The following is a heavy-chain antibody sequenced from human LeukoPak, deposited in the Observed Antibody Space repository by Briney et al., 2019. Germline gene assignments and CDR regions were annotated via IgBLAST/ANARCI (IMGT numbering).Heavy chain of an antibody. CDR2: ISGSGGST. D-gene: IGHD2-15*01. CDR1: GCTFSSYA. Sequence: GGSLRLSCAVSGCTFSSYAMSWVRQAPGKGLEWVSAISGSGGSTYYADSVKGRFTISRDNSKNTLYLQMNSLRAEDTAVYYCAKDLRDIVVVVAATPDYWGQGTLVTVSS. V-gene: IGHV3-23*01. CDR3: AKDLRDIVVVVAATPDY. J-gene: IGHJ4*02.